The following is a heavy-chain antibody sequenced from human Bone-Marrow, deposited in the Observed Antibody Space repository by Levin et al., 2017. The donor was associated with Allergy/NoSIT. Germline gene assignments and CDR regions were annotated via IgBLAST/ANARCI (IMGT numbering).Heavy chain of an antibody. CDR3: ARSRSGILDF. CDR2: TFYRSKWNN. V-gene: IGHV6-1*01. CDR1: GDSVSSSSVA. D-gene: IGHD6-19*01. Sequence: SQTLSLTCAISGDSVSSSSVAWNWIRQSPSRGLEWLGWTFYRSKWNNDYAKPVKGRITVNPDTSKNQFSLQLNSVTPEDTAVYYCARSRSGILDFWGQGTLVTVSS. J-gene: IGHJ4*02.